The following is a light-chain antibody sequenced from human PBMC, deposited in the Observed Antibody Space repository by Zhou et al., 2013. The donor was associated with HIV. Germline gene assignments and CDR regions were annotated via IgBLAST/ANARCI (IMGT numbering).Light chain of an antibody. CDR1: QTVSSN. J-gene: IGKJ1*01. CDR3: QQYGSSPGT. V-gene: IGKV3D-15*02. CDR2: GAV. Sequence: QYPDTLSLSPGDSVTVACRASQTVSSNLAWYQQKPGQSPRLLIYGAVTRATGVPDRFSGSGSETEFSLSISNLQTEDFAVYYCQQYGSSPGTFGQGTKVEIK.